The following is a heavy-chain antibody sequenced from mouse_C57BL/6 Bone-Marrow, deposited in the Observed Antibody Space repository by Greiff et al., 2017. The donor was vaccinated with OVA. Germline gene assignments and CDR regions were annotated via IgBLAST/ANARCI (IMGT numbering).Heavy chain of an antibody. CDR3: ARKSNVSAWFAY. Sequence: QVQLQQPGAELVKPGASVKLSCKASGYTFTSYWMHWVKQRPGQGLEWIGIIHPNSGSTNYNEKFKSKAKLTVDKSSSAAYMQLSSLTSEDSAVYYCARKSNVSAWFAYWGQGTLVTVSA. CDR2: IHPNSGST. V-gene: IGHV1-64*01. D-gene: IGHD6-2*01. J-gene: IGHJ3*01. CDR1: GYTFTSYW.